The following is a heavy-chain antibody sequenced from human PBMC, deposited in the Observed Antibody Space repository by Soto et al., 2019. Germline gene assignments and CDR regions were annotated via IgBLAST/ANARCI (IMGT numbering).Heavy chain of an antibody. CDR1: GFTFSSYS. J-gene: IGHJ5*02. V-gene: IGHV3-48*04. D-gene: IGHD3-22*01. CDR3: ARDGYDYDSSGYLIGWLDP. Sequence: PGGSLRLSCAASGFTFSSYSMNWVRQAPGKGLEWVSYISSSSSTIYYADSVKGRFTISRDNAKNSLYLQMNSLRAEDTAVYYCARDGYDYDSSGYLIGWLDPWGQGTLVTVS. CDR2: ISSSSSTI.